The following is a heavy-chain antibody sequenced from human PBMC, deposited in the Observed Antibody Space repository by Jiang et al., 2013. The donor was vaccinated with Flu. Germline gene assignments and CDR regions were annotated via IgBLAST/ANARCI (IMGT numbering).Heavy chain of an antibody. CDR1: GFTFGSYG. J-gene: IGHJ4*02. CDR3: ARDNSGYFEFDH. D-gene: IGHD3-22*01. Sequence: VQLVESGGGVVQPGRSLRLSCTTSGFTFGSYGMHWVRQAPGKGLECVAGISYDRRNEFYADSVKGRFIISRDNSKDTLFLQMNSLRAEDTAVYYCARDNSGYFEFDHWGQGTLVTVSS. CDR2: ISYDRRNE. V-gene: IGHV3-33*05.